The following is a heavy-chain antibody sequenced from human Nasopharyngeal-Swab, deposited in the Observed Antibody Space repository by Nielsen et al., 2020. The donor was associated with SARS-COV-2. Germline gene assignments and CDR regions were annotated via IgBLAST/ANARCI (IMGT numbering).Heavy chain of an antibody. D-gene: IGHD4/OR15-4a*01. V-gene: IGHV3-11*04. CDR3: VRGLWSSLRLLGGMDV. CDR2: ISSSGSTI. J-gene: IGHJ6*02. Sequence: GGSLRLSCAASGFTFSDYYMSWIRQAPGKGLEWVSYISSSGSTIYYADSVKGRFTISRDNAKNSLYLQMNSLRAEDTAVYYCVRGLWSSLRLLGGMDVWGQGTTVTVSS. CDR1: GFTFSDYY.